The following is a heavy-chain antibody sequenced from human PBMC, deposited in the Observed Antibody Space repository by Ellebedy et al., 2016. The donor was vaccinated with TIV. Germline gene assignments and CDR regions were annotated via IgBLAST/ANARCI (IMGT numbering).Heavy chain of an antibody. CDR3: AKATRGQLVRVDY. Sequence: GESLKISXAASGFTFSGYGMHWVRQAPGKGLEWVAVIWCDGSKTYYGDSVKGRVTISRDDTKSTLFLQMNSLRAEDTAVYYCAKATRGQLVRVDYWGQGTLVTVSS. CDR2: IWCDGSKT. D-gene: IGHD6-6*01. CDR1: GFTFSGYG. V-gene: IGHV3-30*02. J-gene: IGHJ4*02.